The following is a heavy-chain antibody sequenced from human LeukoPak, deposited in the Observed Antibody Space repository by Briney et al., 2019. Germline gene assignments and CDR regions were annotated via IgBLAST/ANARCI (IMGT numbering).Heavy chain of an antibody. CDR2: VATGGTGP. CDR1: GFTFSGYW. D-gene: IGHD4-23*01. CDR3: ARDMGPYGGSPGAS. J-gene: IGHJ5*02. V-gene: IGHV3-74*01. Sequence: PGGSLRLSCAASGFTFSGYWMHWVRQAPGKGLVWVSSVATGGTGPSYADSVKGRFTISRDNAKNTLYLQMNSLSAEDTAVYFCARDMGPYGGSPGASWGQGTLVTVPS.